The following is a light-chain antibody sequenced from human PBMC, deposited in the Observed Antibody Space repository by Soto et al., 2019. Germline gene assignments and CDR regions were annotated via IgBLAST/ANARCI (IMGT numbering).Light chain of an antibody. Sequence: EIVLTQSPATLSLSPGERATLSCRASQRVTCYLVWYQQKPCQAPRLLIYDASNRANRIPARFTGSLSGTDCTLTISSLEPEDFAVYYCQHRYNWPFTFGQGTRLQMK. CDR1: QRVTCY. V-gene: IGKV3-11*01. J-gene: IGKJ5*01. CDR2: DAS. CDR3: QHRYNWPFT.